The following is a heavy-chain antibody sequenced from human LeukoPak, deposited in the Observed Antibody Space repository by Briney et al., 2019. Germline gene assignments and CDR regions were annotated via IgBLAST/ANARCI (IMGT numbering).Heavy chain of an antibody. V-gene: IGHV1-69*13. CDR1: GYTFIGYY. Sequence: SVKVSCKASGYTFIGYYMHWVRQAPGQGFEWMGGIIPLFRTANYAQKFQGRVTITADESASTAYMELNSLRSEDTAVYYCARVRLSAAALSWFDPWGQGTLVTVSS. J-gene: IGHJ5*02. CDR3: ARVRLSAAALSWFDP. D-gene: IGHD3-16*01. CDR2: IIPLFRTA.